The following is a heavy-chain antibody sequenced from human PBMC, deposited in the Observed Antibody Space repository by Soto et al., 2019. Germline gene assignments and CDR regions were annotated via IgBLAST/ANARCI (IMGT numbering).Heavy chain of an antibody. CDR2: IIPIFGTA. CDR3: ARGGITIFGGAFDYYGMDV. V-gene: IGHV1-69*13. CDR1: GGTFSSYA. J-gene: IGHJ6*02. Sequence: GASVKVSCKASGGTFSSYAISWVRQAPGQGLEWMGGIIPIFGTANYAQKFQGRVTITADESTSTAYMELSSLRSEDTAVYYCARGGITIFGGAFDYYGMDVWGQGTTVTSP. D-gene: IGHD3-3*01.